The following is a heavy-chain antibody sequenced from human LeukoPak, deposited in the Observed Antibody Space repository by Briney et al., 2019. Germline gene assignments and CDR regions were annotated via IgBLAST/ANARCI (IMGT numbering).Heavy chain of an antibody. D-gene: IGHD2-21*02. CDR3: AREAHIVVVTAPPGYFQH. V-gene: IGHV1-69*04. CDR2: IIPILGIA. Sequence: SVKVSCKASGGTLSSYAISWVRQAPGQGLEWMGRIIPILGIANYAQKFQGRVTITADKSTSTAYMELSSLRSEDTAVYYCAREAHIVVVTAPPGYFQHWGQGTLVTVSS. CDR1: GGTLSSYA. J-gene: IGHJ1*01.